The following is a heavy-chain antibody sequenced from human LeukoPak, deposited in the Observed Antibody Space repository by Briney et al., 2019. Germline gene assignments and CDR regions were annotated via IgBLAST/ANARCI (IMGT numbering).Heavy chain of an antibody. D-gene: IGHD3-10*01. V-gene: IGHV3-74*01. CDR2: INSDGSST. CDR1: GFTFRNDG. J-gene: IGHJ4*02. Sequence: WRSLRLSCAASGFTFRNDGIQCVRQAPGKGLEWVSRINSDGSSTSYADSVKGRFTISRDNSKNTLYLQMNSLRAEDTAVYYCVRQFAGDQWGQGTLVTVSS. CDR3: VRQFAGDQ.